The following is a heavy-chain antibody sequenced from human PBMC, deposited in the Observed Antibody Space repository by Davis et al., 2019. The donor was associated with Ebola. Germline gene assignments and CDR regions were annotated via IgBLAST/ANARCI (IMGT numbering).Heavy chain of an antibody. V-gene: IGHV1-18*01. CDR3: ARLGSGSYLLGAFDI. Sequence: ASVKVSCKASGYTFTSYGISWVRQAPGQGLEWMGWISAYNGNTNYAQKLQGRVTMTRDTSTSTVYMELSSLRSEDTAVYYCARLGSGSYLLGAFDIWGQGTMVTVSS. CDR2: ISAYNGNT. CDR1: GYTFTSYG. D-gene: IGHD1-26*01. J-gene: IGHJ3*02.